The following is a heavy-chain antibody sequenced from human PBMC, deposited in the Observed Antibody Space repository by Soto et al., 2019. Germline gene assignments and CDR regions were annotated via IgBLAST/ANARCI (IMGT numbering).Heavy chain of an antibody. D-gene: IGHD6-6*01. CDR3: ARRAFGSSRSFDL. V-gene: IGHV3-23*01. J-gene: IGHJ3*01. CDR2: ISDGGDLT. CDR1: GFAFSSHP. Sequence: SLRLSCAASGFAFSSHPMSWVRQAPERGLEWVSGISDGGDLTYNADSVKGRFTISRDNSKNILFLQMNSLRAEDTALYYCARRAFGSSRSFDLWGQGTMVTVSS.